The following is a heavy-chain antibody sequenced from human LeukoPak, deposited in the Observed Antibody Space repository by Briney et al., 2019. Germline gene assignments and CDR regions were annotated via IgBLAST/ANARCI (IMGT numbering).Heavy chain of an antibody. CDR2: IYYSGST. CDR1: GGSISSSSYY. J-gene: IGHJ5*02. D-gene: IGHD2-2*01. V-gene: IGHV4-39*01. Sequence: SETLSLTCTVSGGSISSSSYYWGWIRQPPGKGLEWIGSIYYSGSTYYNPSLKSRVTISVDTSKDQFSLKLSSVTAADTAVCYCARHDPPAAISWFDPWGQGTLVTVSS. CDR3: ARHDPPAAISWFDP.